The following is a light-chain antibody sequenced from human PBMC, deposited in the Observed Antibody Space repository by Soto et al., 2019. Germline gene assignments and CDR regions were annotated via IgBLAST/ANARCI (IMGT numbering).Light chain of an antibody. Sequence: QSALTQPASVSGSPGQSITISCTGTSGDVGTYNYVSWYQQHPGKAPKLMIYDVSNRPSGISDRFSASKSGNTASLTISGLQAEDEADYYCSSYSSSGTLVFGTGTKVTVL. V-gene: IGLV2-14*03. CDR2: DVS. J-gene: IGLJ1*01. CDR3: SSYSSSGTLV. CDR1: SGDVGTYNY.